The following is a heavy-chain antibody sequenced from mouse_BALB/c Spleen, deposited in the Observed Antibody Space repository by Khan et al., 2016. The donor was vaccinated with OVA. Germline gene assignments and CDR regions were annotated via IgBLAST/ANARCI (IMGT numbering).Heavy chain of an antibody. CDR2: ISYSGST. CDR3: ARRAYYATWYFDV. Sequence: EVKLEESGPGLVKPSQSLSLTCTVTGYSITSDYAWNWIRQFPGNKLEWMGYISYSGSTSYNPSLKSRISITRDTSKNQFFLQLNSVTTGDTATYYCARRAYYATWYFDVWGAGTTVTVSS. CDR1: GYSITSDYA. J-gene: IGHJ1*01. D-gene: IGHD1-1*02. V-gene: IGHV3-2*02.